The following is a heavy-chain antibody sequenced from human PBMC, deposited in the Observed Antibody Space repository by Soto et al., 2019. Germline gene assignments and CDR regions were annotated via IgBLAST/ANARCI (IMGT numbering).Heavy chain of an antibody. CDR1: GYSISSGYY. Sequence: NPSETLSLTCAVSGYSISSGYYWGWIRQPPGKGLEWIGSIYHSGSTYYNPSLKSRVTISVDTSKNQFSLKLSSVTAADTAVYYCARVGTMIVVVINAFDIWGQGTMVTVSS. D-gene: IGHD3-22*01. J-gene: IGHJ3*02. CDR3: ARVGTMIVVVINAFDI. V-gene: IGHV4-38-2*01. CDR2: IYHSGST.